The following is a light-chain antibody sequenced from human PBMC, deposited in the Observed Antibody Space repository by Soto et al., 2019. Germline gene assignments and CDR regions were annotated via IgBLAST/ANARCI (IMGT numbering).Light chain of an antibody. Sequence: EIVMTQSPATLSVSPGEGATLSCRASQGIGSTLAWYQQKPGQTPRLLIYDTSIRATGVQSRCRGSAAGTEFTLASTSLQSEDFAVYYCQDYANFLLTGGGGTRVETK. V-gene: IGKV3-15*01. CDR1: QGIGST. CDR2: DTS. CDR3: QDYANFLLT. J-gene: IGKJ4*01.